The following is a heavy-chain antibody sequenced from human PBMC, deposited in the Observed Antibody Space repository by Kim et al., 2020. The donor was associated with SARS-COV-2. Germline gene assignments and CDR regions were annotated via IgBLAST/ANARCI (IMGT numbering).Heavy chain of an antibody. CDR1: GFSISSYY. CDR3: AGLAHPGDTSGRYFDR. D-gene: IGHD3-22*01. CDR2: INYSGST. Sequence: SETLSLTCTVSGFSISSYYWSWIRQPPGKGLEWIAYINYSGSTKYDPSLMSRVTISVDTTKNQFSLRLSTVIAADTAAEYCAGLAHPGDTSGRYFDRWGR. V-gene: IGHV4-59*08. J-gene: IGHJ2*01.